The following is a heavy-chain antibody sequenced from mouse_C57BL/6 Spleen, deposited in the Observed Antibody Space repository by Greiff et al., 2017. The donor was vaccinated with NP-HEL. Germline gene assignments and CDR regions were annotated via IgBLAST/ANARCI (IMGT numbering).Heavy chain of an antibody. D-gene: IGHD1-1*01. Sequence: VHLVESGGGLVQPGGSLKLSCAASGFTFSDYYMYWVRQTPEKRLEWVAYISNGGGSTYYPDTVKGRFTISRDNAKNTLYLQMSRLKSEDTAMYYCARSTVVAYYYAMDYWGQGTSVTVSS. CDR1: GFTFSDYY. V-gene: IGHV5-12*01. J-gene: IGHJ4*01. CDR3: ARSTVVAYYYAMDY. CDR2: ISNGGGST.